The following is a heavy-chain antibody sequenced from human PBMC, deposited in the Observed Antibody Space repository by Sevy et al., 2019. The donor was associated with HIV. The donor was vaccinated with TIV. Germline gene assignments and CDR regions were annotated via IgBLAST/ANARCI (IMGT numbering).Heavy chain of an antibody. CDR3: ATLGGSYSYYYYGMDV. CDR2: IYYSGST. D-gene: IGHD1-26*01. J-gene: IGHJ6*02. Sequence: SETLSLTCTVSGGSISSSSYYWGWIRQPPGKGLEWIGSIYYSGSTYYNPSLKSRVTISVDTSKNQFSLKLSSVTAADTAVYHCATLGGSYSYYYYGMDVWGQGTTVTVSS. V-gene: IGHV4-39*01. CDR1: GGSISSSSYY.